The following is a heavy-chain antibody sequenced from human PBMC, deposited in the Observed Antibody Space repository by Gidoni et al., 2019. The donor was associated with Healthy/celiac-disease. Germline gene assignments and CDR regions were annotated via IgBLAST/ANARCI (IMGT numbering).Heavy chain of an antibody. CDR1: GFTFDDYA. CDR2: ISWNSGSI. CDR3: AKDVNTDYWYFDL. V-gene: IGHV3-9*01. J-gene: IGHJ2*01. Sequence: EVQLVESGGGLVQPGRSLRLSCAASGFTFDDYAMHWVRQAPGQGLEWVSGISWNSGSIGYADSVKGRFTISRDNAKNSLYLQMNSLRAEDTALYYCAKDVNTDYWYFDLWGRGTLVTVSS.